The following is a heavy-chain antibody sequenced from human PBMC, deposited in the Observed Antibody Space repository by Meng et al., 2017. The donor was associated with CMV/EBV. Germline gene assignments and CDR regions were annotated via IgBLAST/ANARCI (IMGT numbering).Heavy chain of an antibody. V-gene: IGHV1-69*04. D-gene: IGHD1-26*01. CDR3: ARRPGIRSGSYYNWFDP. Sequence: SVKVSCKASGYTFTSYGISWVRQAPGQGLEWMGRIIPILGIANYAQKFQGRVTITADKSTSTAYMELCSLRSEDTAVYYCARRPGIRSGSYYNWFDPWGQGTLVTVSS. CDR2: IIPILGIA. CDR1: GYTFTSYG. J-gene: IGHJ5*02.